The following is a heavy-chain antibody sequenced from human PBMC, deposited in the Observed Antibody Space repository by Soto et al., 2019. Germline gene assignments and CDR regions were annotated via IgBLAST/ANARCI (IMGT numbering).Heavy chain of an antibody. Sequence: EVQLLESGGGLVQPGGSLRLSCAASGFTFSSYAMSWVRQAPGKGLEWVSDISGSGGSTYYADSVKRRFTISRDNPQNTVYLRMNSLRAEDTAFYYCAKDQSIAAATPFDYWGQGTLVTVSS. J-gene: IGHJ4*02. V-gene: IGHV3-23*01. D-gene: IGHD6-13*01. CDR2: ISGSGGST. CDR1: GFTFSSYA. CDR3: AKDQSIAAATPFDY.